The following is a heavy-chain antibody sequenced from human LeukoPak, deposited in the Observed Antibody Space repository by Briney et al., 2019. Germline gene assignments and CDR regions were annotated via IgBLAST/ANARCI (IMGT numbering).Heavy chain of an antibody. CDR3: VRRAGRYSDSVAQP. V-gene: IGHV4-30-4*01. CDR2: INHSGST. Sequence: PSQTLYLTCSGSCGSVSSGVYYWSWIRQHPGKGLEWIGEINHSGSTNYNPSLKSRVTISVDTSKNQFPLKLSPVTAAATAAYFCVRRAGRYSDSVAQPWGQGTLVAVSS. D-gene: IGHD1-26*01. CDR1: CGSVSSGVYY. J-gene: IGHJ1*01.